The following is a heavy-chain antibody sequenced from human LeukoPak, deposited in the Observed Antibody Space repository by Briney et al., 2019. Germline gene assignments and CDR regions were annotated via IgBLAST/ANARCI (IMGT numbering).Heavy chain of an antibody. CDR3: ARERAGPNWFDP. J-gene: IGHJ5*02. D-gene: IGHD6-19*01. CDR2: ISYSGSS. V-gene: IGHV4-59*12. CDR1: GGSISSYY. Sequence: SETLSLTCTVSGGSISSYYWSWIRQPPGKGLEWIGYISYSGSSNYNPSLKSRVSISVDTSKNQFSLKLSSVNAAYTAVYYCARERAGPNWFDPWGQRTLVTVSS.